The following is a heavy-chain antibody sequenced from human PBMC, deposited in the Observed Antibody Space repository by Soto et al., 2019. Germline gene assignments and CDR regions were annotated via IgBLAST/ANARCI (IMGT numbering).Heavy chain of an antibody. Sequence: QVQLVQSGAEVKKPGSSVKVSCKASGGTFSSYAISWVRQAPGQGLEWMGGIIPIFGTANYAQKFQGRVTITADESTSTAFMELSNLRSEDTAVYYCARVGYCSGGSCYAMSTENWFDPWGQGTLVTVSS. CDR3: ARVGYCSGGSCYAMSTENWFDP. J-gene: IGHJ5*02. D-gene: IGHD2-15*01. CDR2: IIPIFGTA. V-gene: IGHV1-69*01. CDR1: GGTFSSYA.